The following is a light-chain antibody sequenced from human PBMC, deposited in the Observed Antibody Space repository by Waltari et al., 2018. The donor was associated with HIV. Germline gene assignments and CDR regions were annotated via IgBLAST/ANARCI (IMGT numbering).Light chain of an antibody. Sequence: DIQMTQSPPSLTASVGDRVTITGRASQNIGSYLNWYQLRPGQAPNVLIYVSTNLQTGVPSRFSGRGSGTDFTLTIADLQPEDFVFYFCQQSYSKPRTFGQGTK. CDR3: QQSYSKPRT. CDR2: VST. V-gene: IGKV1-39*01. CDR1: QNIGSY. J-gene: IGKJ1*01.